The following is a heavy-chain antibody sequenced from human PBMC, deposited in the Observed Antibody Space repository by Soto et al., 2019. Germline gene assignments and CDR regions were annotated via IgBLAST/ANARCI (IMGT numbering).Heavy chain of an antibody. CDR2: ISGSGGST. J-gene: IGHJ4*02. V-gene: IGHV3-23*01. D-gene: IGHD3-3*01. Sequence: PGGSLRLSCAASGFTFSSYAMSWVRQAPEKGLEWVSAISGSGGSTYYADSVKGRFTISRDNSKNTLYLQMNSLRAEDTAVYYCAKLYYDFWSGYYMDYYFDYWGQGTLVTVSS. CDR3: AKLYYDFWSGYYMDYYFDY. CDR1: GFTFSSYA.